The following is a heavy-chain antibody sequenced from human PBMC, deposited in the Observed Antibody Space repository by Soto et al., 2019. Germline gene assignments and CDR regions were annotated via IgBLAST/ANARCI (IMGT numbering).Heavy chain of an antibody. CDR1: GFTVSSNY. J-gene: IGHJ4*02. Sequence: EVQLVESGGGMIQSGGSLRLSCAASGFTVSSNYMSWVRQAPGKGLEWVSVIYSGGSTYYADSVKGRFTISRDNSKNTLYLQTNSLRAEDTAVYYCGFGRILYYWGQGTLVTVSS. V-gene: IGHV3-53*01. CDR2: IYSGGST. CDR3: GFGRILYY. D-gene: IGHD2-15*01.